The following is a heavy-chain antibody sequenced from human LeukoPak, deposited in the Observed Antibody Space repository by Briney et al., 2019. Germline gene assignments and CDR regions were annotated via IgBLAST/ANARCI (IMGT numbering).Heavy chain of an antibody. V-gene: IGHV1-18*04. Sequence: ASVKVSCKASGYTFTSYGISWVRQAPGQGLEWMGWISAYNGKTNYAQKLQGRVTMTTDTSTSTAYMELRSLRSDDTAVYYCAREAGRVTMVRGVISPYYFDYWGQGTLVTVSS. J-gene: IGHJ4*02. CDR3: AREAGRVTMVRGVISPYYFDY. CDR1: GYTFTSYG. D-gene: IGHD3-10*01. CDR2: ISAYNGKT.